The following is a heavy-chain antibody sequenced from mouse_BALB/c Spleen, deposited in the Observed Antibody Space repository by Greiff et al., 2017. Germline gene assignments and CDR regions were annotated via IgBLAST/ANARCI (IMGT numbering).Heavy chain of an antibody. CDR2: ISSGGST. CDR3: ARAPEVRRAMDY. V-gene: IGHV5-6-5*01. Sequence: EVKLMESGGGLVKPGGSLKLSCAASGFTFSSYAMSWVRQTPEKRLEWVASISSGGSTYYPDSVKGRFTISRDNARNILYLQMSSLRSEDTAMYYCARAPEVRRAMDYWGQGTSVTVSS. J-gene: IGHJ4*01. D-gene: IGHD2-14*01. CDR1: GFTFSSYA.